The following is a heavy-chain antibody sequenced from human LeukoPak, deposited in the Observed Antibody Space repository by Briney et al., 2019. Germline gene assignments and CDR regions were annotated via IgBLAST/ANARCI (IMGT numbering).Heavy chain of an antibody. J-gene: IGHJ4*02. Sequence: ASVKVSCKASGGTFSSYAISWVRQAPGQGLEGMGGIIPIFGRANYAQKLQGGVTITADESTSTAYMELSSLRSEDTAVYYCARGYYGSGSYFDYWGQGTLVTVSS. CDR2: IIPIFGRA. D-gene: IGHD3-10*01. CDR1: GGTFSSYA. CDR3: ARGYYGSGSYFDY. V-gene: IGHV1-69*13.